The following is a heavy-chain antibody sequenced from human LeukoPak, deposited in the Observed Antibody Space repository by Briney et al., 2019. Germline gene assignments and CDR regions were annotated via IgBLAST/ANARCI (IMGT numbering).Heavy chain of an antibody. CDR2: IGTAGDT. V-gene: IGHV3-13*01. D-gene: IGHD1-1*01. J-gene: IGHJ4*02. CDR1: GFTFSNYD. Sequence: GVSLRLSCAASGFTFSNYDMHWVRQATGKGLEWVSAIGTAGDTYYTGSVKGRFTISRENAKNSLYLQMNSLRAGDTAVYYCARVAKERVGGVYYFDYWGQGTLVTVSS. CDR3: ARVAKERVGGVYYFDY.